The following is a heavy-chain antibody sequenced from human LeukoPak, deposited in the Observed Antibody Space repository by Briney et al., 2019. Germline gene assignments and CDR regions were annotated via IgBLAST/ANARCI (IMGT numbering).Heavy chain of an antibody. CDR3: AKDAGPQQLVFFDS. Sequence: GGSLRLSCTATGFTFSNFGMAWVRQAPGQGLEWVSTISGSGDSIYQADSVKGRFTISRDNSRSTLYLQMNSLRAEDTAVYYCAKDAGPQQLVFFDSWGQGTLVTVSS. CDR2: ISGSGDSI. D-gene: IGHD6-6*01. V-gene: IGHV3-23*01. J-gene: IGHJ4*02. CDR1: GFTFSNFG.